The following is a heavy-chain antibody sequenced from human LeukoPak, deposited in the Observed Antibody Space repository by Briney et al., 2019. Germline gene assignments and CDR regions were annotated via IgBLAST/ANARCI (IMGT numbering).Heavy chain of an antibody. V-gene: IGHV3-64D*06. Sequence: GGSLRLSCAASGFTFSSYAMHWVRQAPGKGLEYVSAISSNGGSTYYADSVKGRFTISRDNSKNTLYLQMSSLRAEDTAVYYCVKVGYYYDSSGIDAFDIWGQGTMVTVPS. CDR3: VKVGYYYDSSGIDAFDI. CDR1: GFTFSSYA. D-gene: IGHD3-22*01. CDR2: ISSNGGST. J-gene: IGHJ3*02.